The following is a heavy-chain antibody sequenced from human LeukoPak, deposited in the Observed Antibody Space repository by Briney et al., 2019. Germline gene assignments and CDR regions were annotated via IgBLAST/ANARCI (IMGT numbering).Heavy chain of an antibody. Sequence: ASVKVSCKASGYTFTSYYIHWVRQAPGQGLEWMGIINPSGGSTSNAQKFQGRVTMTRDTSTSTVYMELSSLRSEDTAVYYCARDIEPDCSTTSCYIKAFDIWGQGTMVTVSS. V-gene: IGHV1-46*01. CDR3: ARDIEPDCSTTSCYIKAFDI. J-gene: IGHJ3*02. CDR1: GYTFTSYY. CDR2: INPSGGST. D-gene: IGHD2-2*02.